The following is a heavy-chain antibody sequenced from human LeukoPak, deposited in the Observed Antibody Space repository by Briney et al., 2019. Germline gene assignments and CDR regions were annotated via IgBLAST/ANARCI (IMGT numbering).Heavy chain of an antibody. CDR1: GYSFTSYW. CDR2: IYPGDSDT. V-gene: IGHV5-51*01. D-gene: IGHD4-17*01. CDR3: ARRHCDYGDCHGCWFDP. J-gene: IGHJ5*02. Sequence: GESLKVSCKGSGYSFTSYWIGWVRQMPGKGLEWMGIIYPGDSDTRYSPSFQGQVTISADKSISTAYLQWGSLKASDTAMYYCARRHCDYGDCHGCWFDPWGQGTLVTVSS.